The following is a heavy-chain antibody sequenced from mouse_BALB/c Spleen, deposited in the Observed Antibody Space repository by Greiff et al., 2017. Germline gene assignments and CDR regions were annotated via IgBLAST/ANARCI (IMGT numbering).Heavy chain of an antibody. Sequence: EVMLVESGGGLVQPGGSLKLSCAASGFTFSSYTMSWVRQTPEKRLEWVAYISNGGGSTYYPDTVKGRFTISRDNAKNTLYLQMSSLKSEDTAMYYCARLGSSYIDYWGQGTTLTVSS. D-gene: IGHD1-1*01. J-gene: IGHJ2*01. CDR2: ISNGGGST. CDR1: GFTFSSYT. CDR3: ARLGSSYIDY. V-gene: IGHV5-12-2*01.